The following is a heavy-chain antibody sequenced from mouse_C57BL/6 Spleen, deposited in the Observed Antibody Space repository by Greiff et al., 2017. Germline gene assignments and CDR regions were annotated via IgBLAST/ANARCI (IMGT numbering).Heavy chain of an antibody. V-gene: IGHV1-61*01. J-gene: IGHJ3*01. CDR1: GYTFTSYW. D-gene: IGHD2-3*01. CDR2: IYPSDSET. Sequence: VQLQQPGAELVRPGSSVKLSCKASGYTFTSYWMDWVKQRPGQGLEWIGNIYPSDSETHYNQKFKDKATLTVDKSSSTAYMQLSSLTSEDSAVYYCAREGYDGYPFAYWGQGTLVTVSA. CDR3: AREGYDGYPFAY.